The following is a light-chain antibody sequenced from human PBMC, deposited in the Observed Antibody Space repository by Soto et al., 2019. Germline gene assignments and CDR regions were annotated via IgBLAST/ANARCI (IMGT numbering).Light chain of an antibody. CDR1: QSVSSSY. Sequence: EIVLTQSPGTLSLPPGERATLSCRASQSVSSSYLAWYQQKPGQAPRLLIYGASSRATGIPDRFSGSGSGTDFTLTISRLEPEDFAVYYCQQYGSFPYTFGQGTKLEIK. CDR2: GAS. CDR3: QQYGSFPYT. J-gene: IGKJ2*01. V-gene: IGKV3-20*01.